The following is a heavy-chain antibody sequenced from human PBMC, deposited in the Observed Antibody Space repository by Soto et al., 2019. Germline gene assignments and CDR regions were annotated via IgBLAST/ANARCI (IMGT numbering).Heavy chain of an antibody. CDR2: INPSGGST. CDR1: GYTFTSYY. D-gene: IGHD5-18*01. V-gene: IGHV1-46*01. J-gene: IGHJ4*02. CDR3: ARCVDTAMVFSD. Sequence: QVQLVQSGAEVKKPGASVKVSCKASGYTFTSYYMHWVRQAPGQGLEWMGIINPSGGSTSYAQKFPGRVTMTRGTSTSTVYTELSSLRSEVAAVYDGARCVDTAMVFSDWGQETLVTVSS.